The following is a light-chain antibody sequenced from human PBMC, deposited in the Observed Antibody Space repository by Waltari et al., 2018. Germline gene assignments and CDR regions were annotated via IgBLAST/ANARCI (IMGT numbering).Light chain of an antibody. CDR2: EVN. CDR3: SSYSGSRTL. J-gene: IGLJ2*01. V-gene: IGLV2-14*02. Sequence: QAAPTQPPSVSGSPGQSVSISCSGTTSDIGFYGAVSWYQQHPGKAPTLLIYEVNKRPSGVSSRFSGSKSGNTASLTISGLQTEDEADYYCSSYSGSRTLFGGGTRLTVL. CDR1: TSDIGFYGA.